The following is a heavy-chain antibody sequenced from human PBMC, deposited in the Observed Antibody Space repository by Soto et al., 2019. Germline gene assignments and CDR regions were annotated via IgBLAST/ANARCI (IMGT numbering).Heavy chain of an antibody. CDR2: IIPIFGTA. V-gene: IGHV1-69*01. CDR1: GGTFSSYA. D-gene: IGHD2-2*01. CDR3: ARDNIVVVPAAITHNWFDP. Sequence: QVQLVQSGAEVKKPGSSVKVSCKASGGTFSSYAISWVRQAPGQGLEWMGGIIPIFGTANYAQKFQGRVTITADESTSTAYMELSSLRSEDTAVYYCARDNIVVVPAAITHNWFDPWGQGTLVTVSS. J-gene: IGHJ5*02.